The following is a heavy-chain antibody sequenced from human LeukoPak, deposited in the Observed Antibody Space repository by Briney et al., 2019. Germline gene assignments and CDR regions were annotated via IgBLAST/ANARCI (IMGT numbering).Heavy chain of an antibody. CDR2: IYYSGST. CDR1: GASISSYY. Sequence: SETLSLTCTVSGASISSYYWSWIRQPPGKGLEYIGYIYYSGSTNYNPSLKCRVTISVDTSKKQFSLKLSSVTAADTAVYYCARDTGYCSGRVCYLNAFDIWGQGIMVTVSS. J-gene: IGHJ3*02. D-gene: IGHD2-8*02. CDR3: ARDTGYCSGRVCYLNAFDI. V-gene: IGHV4-59*01.